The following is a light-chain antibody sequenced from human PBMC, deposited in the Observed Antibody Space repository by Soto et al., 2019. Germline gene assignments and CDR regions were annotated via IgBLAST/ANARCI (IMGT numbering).Light chain of an antibody. V-gene: IGLV1-51*01. Sequence: QSVLTQPPSVSAAPGQKVTISCSGSSSNIGNNYVSWYQQLPGTAPKLLIYYNNKRPSGIPDRFSGSKSGTSATLGITGRQTGDEDDDYCGTWDRTLSAGVFGGGTKLTVL. J-gene: IGLJ2*01. CDR1: SSNIGNNY. CDR2: YNN. CDR3: GTWDRTLSAGV.